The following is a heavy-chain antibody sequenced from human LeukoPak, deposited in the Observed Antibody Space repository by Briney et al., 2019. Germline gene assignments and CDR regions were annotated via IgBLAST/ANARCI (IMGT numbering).Heavy chain of an antibody. CDR1: GFTFSNYS. CDR2: ISSSGSTI. Sequence: GGSLRLSCAASGFTFSNYSWNWVRQAPGKGLEWVSYISSSGSTIYYADSVKGRFTISRDNAKNSLYLQMNSLRAEDTAVYYCARNHDSSGYADAPGYFDYWGQGTLVTVSS. J-gene: IGHJ4*02. V-gene: IGHV3-48*04. CDR3: ARNHDSSGYADAPGYFDY. D-gene: IGHD3-22*01.